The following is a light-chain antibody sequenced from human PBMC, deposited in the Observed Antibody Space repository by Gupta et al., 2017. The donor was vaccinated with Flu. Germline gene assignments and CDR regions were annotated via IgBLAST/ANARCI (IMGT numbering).Light chain of an antibody. J-gene: IGLJ3*02. Sequence: SYDVTQPPSVSVSPGQTAKITCSGDKLGDKYVSWYQHKAGQSPVLVMYDDSKRPSGIPERVSGSNSGNTATLTISGTQAVDEADYYCQAWDTNTPWVFGGGTKLTVL. CDR1: KLGDKY. V-gene: IGLV3-1*01. CDR2: DDS. CDR3: QAWDTNTPWV.